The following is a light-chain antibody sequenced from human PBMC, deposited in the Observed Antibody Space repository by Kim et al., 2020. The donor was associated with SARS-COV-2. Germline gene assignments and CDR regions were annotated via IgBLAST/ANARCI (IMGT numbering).Light chain of an antibody. V-gene: IGLV3-1*01. J-gene: IGLJ3*02. CDR1: KLGDIY. Sequence: VSPGQTARLTCSGEKLGDIYTSWYQQRPGQPPVLVIYQDTKRPSGIPERFSGSNSGNTATLTISGTQAMDEAAYYCQAWDRTTGVFGGGTQLTVL. CDR2: QDT. CDR3: QAWDRTTGV.